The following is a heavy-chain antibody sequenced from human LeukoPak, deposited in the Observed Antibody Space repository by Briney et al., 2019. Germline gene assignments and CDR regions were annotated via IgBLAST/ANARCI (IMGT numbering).Heavy chain of an antibody. CDR3: AGEAYCGGDCYSDFQH. V-gene: IGHV4-4*07. D-gene: IGHD2-21*01. Sequence: PSETLSLTCTVSGGSISSYYWSWIRQPPGKGLEWIGRIYTSGSTNYNPSLKSRVTMSVDTSKNQFSLKLSSVTAADTAVYYCAGEAYCGGDCYSDFQHWGQGTLVTVSS. J-gene: IGHJ1*01. CDR1: GGSISSYY. CDR2: IYTSGST.